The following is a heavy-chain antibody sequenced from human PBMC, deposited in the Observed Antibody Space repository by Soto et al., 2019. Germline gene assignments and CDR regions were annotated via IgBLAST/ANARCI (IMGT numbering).Heavy chain of an antibody. J-gene: IGHJ1*01. D-gene: IGHD6-6*01. CDR3: ARVGIAARRGHNRAYFQH. CDR2: INHSGST. Sequence: SETLSLTCAVYGGSFSGYYWSWIRQPPGKGLEWIGEINHSGSTNYNPSLKSRVTISVDTSKNQFSLKLSSVTAADTAVYYCARVGIAARRGHNRAYFQHWGQGTLVTVSS. CDR1: GGSFSGYY. V-gene: IGHV4-34*01.